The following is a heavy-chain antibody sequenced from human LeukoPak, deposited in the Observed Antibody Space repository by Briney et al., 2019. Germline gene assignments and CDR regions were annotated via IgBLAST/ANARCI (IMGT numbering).Heavy chain of an antibody. J-gene: IGHJ3*02. CDR1: GGSISSYY. V-gene: IGHV4-59*12. CDR3: ARVKSLTIFGVVDAFDI. Sequence: PSETLSLTCTVSGGSISSYYWSWIRQPPGKGLEWIGYIYYSGSTNYNPSLKSRVTISVDTSKNQFSLKLSSVTAADTAVYYCARVKSLTIFGVVDAFDIWGQGTMVTVSS. CDR2: IYYSGST. D-gene: IGHD3-3*01.